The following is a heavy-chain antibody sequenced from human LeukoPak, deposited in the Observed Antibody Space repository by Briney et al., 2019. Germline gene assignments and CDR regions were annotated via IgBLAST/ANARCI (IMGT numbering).Heavy chain of an antibody. J-gene: IGHJ4*02. V-gene: IGHV1-46*01. CDR3: VLAAPRDSYFDY. CDR2: INPSGGST. Sequence: ASVKVSCKASGYTFTSYYMHWVRQAPGQGLEWMGIINPSGGSTSYAQKFQGRVTITTDESTSTAYMELSSLRSEDTAVYYCVLAAPRDSYFDYWGQGTLVTVSS. D-gene: IGHD6-6*01. CDR1: GYTFTSYY.